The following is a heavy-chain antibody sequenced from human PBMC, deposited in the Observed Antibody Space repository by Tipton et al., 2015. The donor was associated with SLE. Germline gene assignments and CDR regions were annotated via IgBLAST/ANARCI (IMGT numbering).Heavy chain of an antibody. CDR1: GESLTGHF. CDR3: ARGVAIYWITYYDYYMDV. J-gene: IGHJ6*03. CDR2: INHIGRI. D-gene: IGHD2-2*03. V-gene: IGHV4-34*01. Sequence: TLSLTCTVFGESLTGHFWVCFSQPPGKGLEWIGDINHIGRIDYNPSPMSRVTISEATSKNQFSLTLTSVTAADTGVYYCARGVAIYWITYYDYYMDVWGKGTTVTVSS.